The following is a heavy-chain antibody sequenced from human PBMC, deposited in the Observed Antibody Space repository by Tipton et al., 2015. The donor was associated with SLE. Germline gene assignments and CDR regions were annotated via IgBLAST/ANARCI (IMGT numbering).Heavy chain of an antibody. CDR1: GYSISSGYY. CDR3: ASAVVVNNDWYFDL. J-gene: IGHJ2*01. CDR2: IYHSGST. V-gene: IGHV4-38-2*01. Sequence: TLSLTCAVSGYSISSGYYWGWIRQPPGKGLEWIGSIYHSGSTYYNPSLKSRVTISVDTSTNLFSLKLSSVTAADTAVYYCASAVVVNNDWYFDLWGRGTLVTVSS. D-gene: IGHD3-22*01.